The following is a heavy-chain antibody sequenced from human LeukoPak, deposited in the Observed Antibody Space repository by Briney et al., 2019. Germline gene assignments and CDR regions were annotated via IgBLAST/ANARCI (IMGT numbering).Heavy chain of an antibody. J-gene: IGHJ3*02. CDR1: GYTFTGYY. CDR3: ATRAQLYAFDI. V-gene: IGHV1-2*02. D-gene: IGHD6-6*01. Sequence: ASVKVSCKASGYTFTGYYMHWVRQAPGQGLEWMGWINPNSGGTNYAQKFQGRVTMTTDTSTSTAYMELRSLRSDDTAVYYCATRAQLYAFDIWGQGTMVTVSS. CDR2: INPNSGGT.